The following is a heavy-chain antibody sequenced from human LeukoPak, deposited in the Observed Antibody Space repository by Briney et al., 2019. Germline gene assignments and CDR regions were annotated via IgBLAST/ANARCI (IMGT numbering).Heavy chain of an antibody. CDR1: GFTFSDYY. V-gene: IGHV3-11*01. CDR3: ARDRGVVVPAAHDY. J-gene: IGHJ4*02. D-gene: IGHD2-2*01. Sequence: GGSLRLSCAASGFTFSDYYMSWIRQAPGKGLEGVSYISSSGSTIYYADSVKGRFTISRDNAKNSLYLQMNSLRAEDTAVYYCARDRGVVVPAAHDYWGQGTLVTVSS. CDR2: ISSSGSTI.